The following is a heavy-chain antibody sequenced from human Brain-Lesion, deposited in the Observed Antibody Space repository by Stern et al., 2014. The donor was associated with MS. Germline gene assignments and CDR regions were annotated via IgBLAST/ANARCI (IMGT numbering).Heavy chain of an antibody. CDR1: GFTFSYHA. D-gene: IGHD4-17*01. V-gene: IGHV3-30*01. CDR3: ARGGAVTTSDYYLDY. Sequence: VQLVESGGGVVQPGRSLRLSCAASGFTFSYHAMHWVRQAPGKGLERVALISYDGSDKNDADSGKGRFTISRDNSRNTLYLQMNSLRVDDTAVYYCARGGAVTTSDYYLDYWGQGILVTVSS. CDR2: ISYDGSDK. J-gene: IGHJ4*02.